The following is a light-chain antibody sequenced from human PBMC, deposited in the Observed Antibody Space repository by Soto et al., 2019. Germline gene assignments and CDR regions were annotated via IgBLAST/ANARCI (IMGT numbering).Light chain of an antibody. V-gene: IGLV2-14*01. CDR3: SSYTSSSTLV. Sequence: QSALTRPASVSGAPGQSITISCTGTSSDVGGHNYVSWYQQHPGKAPKLMIYEVSNRPSGISNRFSGSKSGNTASLTISGLQAEDEADYYCSSYTSSSTLVFGGGTKLTVL. CDR2: EVS. J-gene: IGLJ2*01. CDR1: SSDVGGHNY.